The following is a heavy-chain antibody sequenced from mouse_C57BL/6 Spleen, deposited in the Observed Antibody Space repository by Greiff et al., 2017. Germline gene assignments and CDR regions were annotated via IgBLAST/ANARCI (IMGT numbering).Heavy chain of an antibody. V-gene: IGHV1-26*01. J-gene: IGHJ2*01. Sequence: EVQLQQSGPELVKPGASVKISCKASGYTFTDYYMNWVKQSHGKSLEWIGDINPNNGGTSYNQKFKGKATLTVDKSSSTAYMELRSLTSEDSAVYHCASLNGGYYFDYWGQGTTLTVSS. CDR2: INPNNGGT. CDR3: ASLNGGYYFDY. CDR1: GYTFTDYY.